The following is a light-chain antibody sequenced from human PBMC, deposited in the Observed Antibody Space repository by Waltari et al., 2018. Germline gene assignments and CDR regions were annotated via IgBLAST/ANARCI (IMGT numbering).Light chain of an antibody. Sequence: EIVLTQSPATLSLSPGQRATLSCRGSQGVSINLGWYQQKLGQPPRLLIYDTSNRATGTPDRFSASGFGTDFTLTISSLEPEDFAVYFCQQTSSWPLTFGGGTKVEIK. CDR3: QQTSSWPLT. CDR1: QGVSIN. CDR2: DTS. J-gene: IGKJ4*01. V-gene: IGKV3-11*01.